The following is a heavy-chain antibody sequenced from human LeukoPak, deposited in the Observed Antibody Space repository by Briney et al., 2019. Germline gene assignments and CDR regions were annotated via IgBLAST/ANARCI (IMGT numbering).Heavy chain of an antibody. J-gene: IGHJ4*02. CDR2: FDSEDGKT. V-gene: IGHV1-24*01. CDR3: VTGSSERDYYDSGTYYLGDS. CDR1: GAILIELS. Sequence: AASVKVSCKVSGAILIELSIHWVRQSLGRGLEWMGGFDSEDGKTKAAQSFLDRVSLTEDTSLATAYMELRSLTSEDTAVYYCVTGSSERDYYDSGTYYLGDSWGQGTVVTVSS. D-gene: IGHD3-10*01.